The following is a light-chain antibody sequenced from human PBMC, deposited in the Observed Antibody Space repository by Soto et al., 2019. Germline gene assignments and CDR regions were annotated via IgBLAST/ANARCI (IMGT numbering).Light chain of an antibody. CDR1: QSISSW. Sequence: DIQMTQSPSTLSASVGDRVTITCRASQSISSWLAWYQQKPWKAPKLLIYDASSLESGVPSRFSGSGSGTEFTLTISSLQPDDFATYYCQQYNSYSWTFDQGTKVEIK. V-gene: IGKV1-5*01. J-gene: IGKJ1*01. CDR2: DAS. CDR3: QQYNSYSWT.